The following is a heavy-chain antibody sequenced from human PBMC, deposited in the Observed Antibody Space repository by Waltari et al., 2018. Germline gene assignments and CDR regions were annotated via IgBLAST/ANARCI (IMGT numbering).Heavy chain of an antibody. J-gene: IGHJ4*02. CDR2: ISGSGGST. CDR1: GFTFSRYA. Sequence: EVQLLESGGGLVQPGGSLRLSCAAAGFTFSRYAMSGVRQAPGKGLEWVSAISGSGGSTYYADSVKGRFTISRDNSKNTLYLQMNSLRAEDTAVYYCAKSVKWLPGRMGWGQGTLVTVSS. D-gene: IGHD5-12*01. CDR3: AKSVKWLPGRMG. V-gene: IGHV3-23*01.